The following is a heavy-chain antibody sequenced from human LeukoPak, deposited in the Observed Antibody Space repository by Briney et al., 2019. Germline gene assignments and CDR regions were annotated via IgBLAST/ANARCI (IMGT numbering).Heavy chain of an antibody. J-gene: IGHJ6*02. CDR1: GLTFSSYS. V-gene: IGHV3-21*01. Sequence: GGSLRLSCSVSGLTFSSYSMNWVRQPPGKGREWVSSISRSSSYIYYADSVKGRFTISRANAKNSLYLQMNSLRAEDTAVYYCARALAGTEGFYYYGMDVWGQGTTVTVSS. D-gene: IGHD6-19*01. CDR3: ARALAGTEGFYYYGMDV. CDR2: ISRSSSYI.